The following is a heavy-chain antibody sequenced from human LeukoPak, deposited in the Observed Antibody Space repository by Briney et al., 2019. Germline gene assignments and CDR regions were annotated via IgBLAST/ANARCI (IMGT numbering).Heavy chain of an antibody. V-gene: IGHV3-23*01. D-gene: IGHD1-26*01. J-gene: IGHJ6*02. Sequence: GGSLRLSYAASGFNFKFYAMSWVRRAPGKGLEWVSAISGDGESNYHIDSVKGRFTISRDNSKNTLFLQMNSLRVDDTAVYYCARDMGVGATHYYFYGMEVWGQGTTVTVAS. CDR3: ARDMGVGATHYYFYGMEV. CDR1: GFNFKFYA. CDR2: ISGDGESN.